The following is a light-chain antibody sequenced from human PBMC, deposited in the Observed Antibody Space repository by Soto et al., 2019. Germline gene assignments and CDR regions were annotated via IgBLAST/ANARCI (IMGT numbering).Light chain of an antibody. V-gene: IGKV3-15*01. J-gene: IGKJ5*01. CDR1: QSVSNN. CDR3: QQYNNWPPIT. CDR2: GAS. Sequence: VLTQSPATLSVSPGERATLSCRASQSVSNNLAWYQQKPGQAPRLVIYGASSRATGTPARFSGSGSGTEFTHTISSLQSEDFAVDYCQQYNNWPPITFGQGTRLDIK.